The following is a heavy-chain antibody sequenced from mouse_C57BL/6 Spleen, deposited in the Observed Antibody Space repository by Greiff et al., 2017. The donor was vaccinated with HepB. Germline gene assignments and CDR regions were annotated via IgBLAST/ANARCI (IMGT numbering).Heavy chain of an antibody. CDR3: ARSGLDYSNLYFDY. Sequence: EVQLVESGPVLVKPGASVKMSCKASGYTFTDYYMNWVKQSHGKSLEWIGVINPYNGGTSYNQKFKGKATLTVDKSSSTAYMELNSLTSEDSAVYYCARSGLDYSNLYFDYWGQGTTLTVSS. J-gene: IGHJ2*01. CDR1: GYTFTDYY. D-gene: IGHD2-5*01. CDR2: INPYNGGT. V-gene: IGHV1-19*01.